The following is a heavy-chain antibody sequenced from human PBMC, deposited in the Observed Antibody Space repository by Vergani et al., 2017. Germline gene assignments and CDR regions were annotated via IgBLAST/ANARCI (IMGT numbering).Heavy chain of an antibody. CDR2: IYPADSDT. J-gene: IGHJ4*02. CDR3: ARHTTYTDS. CDR1: EYSFGNYW. V-gene: IGHV5-51*01. D-gene: IGHD1-1*01. Sequence: EVELVQSGPEMRKPGESLKISCKGSEYSFGNYWIGWVRQMPGKGLVWMGIIYPADSDTRYSPSFQGQVTISADKSISTAFLQCDSLKATDTALYYCARHTTYTDSWGQGTLVTVSS.